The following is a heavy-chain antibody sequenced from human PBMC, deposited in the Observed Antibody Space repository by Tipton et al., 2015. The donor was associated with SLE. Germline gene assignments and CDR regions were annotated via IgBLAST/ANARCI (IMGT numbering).Heavy chain of an antibody. CDR3: ARAKRSRAPWGYRFGP. CDR2: IYNNGNT. J-gene: IGHJ5*02. D-gene: IGHD7-27*01. CDR1: GASISSHY. V-gene: IGHV4-59*11. Sequence: LRLSCTVSGASISSHYWNWIRQPPGKGLEWIGNIYNNGNTNYNPSLKSRVTISVDASRNQFFLKLSSVTAADAALYYCARAKRSRAPWGYRFGPWGQGSLATVSS.